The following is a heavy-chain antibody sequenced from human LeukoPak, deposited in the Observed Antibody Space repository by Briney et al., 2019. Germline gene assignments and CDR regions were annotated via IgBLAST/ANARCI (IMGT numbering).Heavy chain of an antibody. J-gene: IGHJ6*03. CDR3: ARGLNYCYMDV. V-gene: IGHV4-34*01. CDR2: INHGGST. CDR1: GGSFSGYY. Sequence: SETLSLTCAVYGGSFSGYYWSWIRQPPGKGLEWIGGINHGGSTNYNTSLKSRVTISVDTSKNQFSLKLSSVTAADTAVYYCARGLNYCYMDVWGKGTTVTVSS.